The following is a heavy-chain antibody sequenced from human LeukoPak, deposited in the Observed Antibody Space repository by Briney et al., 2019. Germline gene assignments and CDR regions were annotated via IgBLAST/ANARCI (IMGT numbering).Heavy chain of an antibody. CDR2: IQIDGGNS. Sequence: TPRPSPAASGFAPNTYATHSGPHAPPKGHERGAYIQIDGGNSPYTDAAKVEFTIPRDHPKNTLHLQMNTLKGEDTAMYYCAKKKAGSSDKFDNWGQGTLLTVSS. CDR1: GFAPNTYA. CDR3: AKKKAGSSDKFDN. V-gene: IGHV3-30*02. D-gene: IGHD5-12*01. J-gene: IGHJ4*02.